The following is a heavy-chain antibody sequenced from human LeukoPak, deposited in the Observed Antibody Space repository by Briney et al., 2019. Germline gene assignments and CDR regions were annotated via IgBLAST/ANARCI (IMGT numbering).Heavy chain of an antibody. CDR1: GFTFSSCA. V-gene: IGHV3-23*01. Sequence: GGSLRLSCAASGFTFSSCAMNWVRQAPGKGLEWVSTISGSGGSTYYADSVKGRFTISRDNSKNTLYLQMHSLRAEDTAVYYCAKGGKWDVTPFDYWGQGTLVTVSS. CDR3: AKGGKWDVTPFDY. J-gene: IGHJ4*02. CDR2: ISGSGGST. D-gene: IGHD1-26*01.